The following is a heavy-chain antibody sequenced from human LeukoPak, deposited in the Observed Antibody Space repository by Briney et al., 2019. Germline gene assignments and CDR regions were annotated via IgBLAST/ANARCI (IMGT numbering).Heavy chain of an antibody. D-gene: IGHD4-17*01. CDR3: TKPNDYGDYEPFGY. V-gene: IGHV3-30*02. J-gene: IGHJ4*02. Sequence: GGSLRLSCAASGFIYRSYGMEWVREAPGKGLEWGAFIRYDGSNKYYADSAKGRFTISRDNSKNTLYLQMNSLRAEDTAVYYCTKPNDYGDYEPFGYWGQGTLVTVSS. CDR1: GFIYRSYG. CDR2: IRYDGSNK.